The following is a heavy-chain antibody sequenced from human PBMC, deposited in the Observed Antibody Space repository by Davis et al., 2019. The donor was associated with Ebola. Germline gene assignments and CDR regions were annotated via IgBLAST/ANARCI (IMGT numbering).Heavy chain of an antibody. Sequence: PGGSLRLSCAASGFTFSSYSMNWVRQAPGKGLEWVSSISSSSSYIYYADSVKGRFTISRDNAKNSLYLQMNSLRAEDTAVYYCARVGYYDFWSGEFDYWGQGTLVTVSS. CDR2: ISSSSSYI. CDR1: GFTFSSYS. CDR3: ARVGYYDFWSGEFDY. V-gene: IGHV3-21*04. J-gene: IGHJ4*02. D-gene: IGHD3-3*01.